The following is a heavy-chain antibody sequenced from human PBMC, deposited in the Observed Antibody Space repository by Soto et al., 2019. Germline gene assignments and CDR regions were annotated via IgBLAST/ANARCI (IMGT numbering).Heavy chain of an antibody. CDR2: IWYHGRDI. V-gene: IGHV3-33*01. D-gene: IGHD1-26*01. CDR3: ARDQGGQSGNFIFDN. J-gene: IGHJ4*02. CDR1: GFVFSDYV. Sequence: GGSLRLSCAASGFVFSDYVIHWVRQAPGRGLDWVAGIWYHGRDIFYTDSVKGRFTISRDNSKNMLYLQMNSLRAEDTAVYYCARDQGGQSGNFIFDNWGQGTLVTVSS.